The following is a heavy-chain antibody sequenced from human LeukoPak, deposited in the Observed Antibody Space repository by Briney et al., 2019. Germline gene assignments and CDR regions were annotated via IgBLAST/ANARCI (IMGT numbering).Heavy chain of an antibody. J-gene: IGHJ4*02. D-gene: IGHD6-19*01. CDR2: INPSGGRT. CDR1: GYTFISYF. V-gene: IGHV1-46*01. Sequence: GASVKISCKASGYTFISYFMNWVRQAPGQGLEWMGIINPSGGRTNYAQKFEGRVIVTRDTSTSRVYMELYSLRSEDTAVYYCARVLDSSGWYWRYWGQGTLVTVSS. CDR3: ARVLDSSGWYWRY.